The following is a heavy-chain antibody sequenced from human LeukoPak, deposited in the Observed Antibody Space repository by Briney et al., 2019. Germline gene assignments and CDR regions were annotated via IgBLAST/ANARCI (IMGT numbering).Heavy chain of an antibody. CDR1: GGSISNYY. Sequence: KPSETLSLTCTVSGGSISNYYWNWIRQPPGKGLEWIGYIYYTGSTNYNPSLKSRVTISVDTSKNQFSLKLSSVTAADTAVYFCASVGYCSTTSCPFDPWGQGTLVTVSS. V-gene: IGHV4-59*01. D-gene: IGHD2-2*01. CDR3: ASVGYCSTTSCPFDP. CDR2: IYYTGST. J-gene: IGHJ5*02.